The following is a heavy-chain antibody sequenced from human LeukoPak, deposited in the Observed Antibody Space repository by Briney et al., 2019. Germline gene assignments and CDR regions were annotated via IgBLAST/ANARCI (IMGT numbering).Heavy chain of an antibody. D-gene: IGHD2-8*01. Sequence: PSETLSLTCTVSGGSITSYYWSWIRQPPGKGLEWIGEINHSGSTNYNPSLKSRVTISVDTSKNQFSLKLSSVTAADTAVYYCARRRYGYCTNGVCYVLDYWGQGTLVTVSS. CDR2: INHSGST. CDR3: ARRRYGYCTNGVCYVLDY. V-gene: IGHV4-34*01. J-gene: IGHJ4*02. CDR1: GGSITSYY.